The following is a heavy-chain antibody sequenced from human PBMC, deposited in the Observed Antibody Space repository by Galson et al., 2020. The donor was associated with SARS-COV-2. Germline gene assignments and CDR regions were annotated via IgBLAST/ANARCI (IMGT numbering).Heavy chain of an antibody. CDR2: ISYSGDT. V-gene: IGHV4-39*07. CDR3: VALGPADGD. D-gene: IGHD4-17*01. Sequence: SETLSLTCSVSGGSITAYNYFWGWIRQPPGKGLEWVASISYSGDTYYNPSLRSRLTISDDRSKNQFSLELTSVTAADSATYFCVALGPADGDWGQGTQVTVAS. CDR1: GGSITAYNYF. J-gene: IGHJ1*01.